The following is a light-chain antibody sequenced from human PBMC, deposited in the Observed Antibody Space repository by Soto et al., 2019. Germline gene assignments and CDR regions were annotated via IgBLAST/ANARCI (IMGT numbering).Light chain of an antibody. CDR3: SSYTSSSTLLYV. J-gene: IGLJ1*01. CDR1: SSDVGGYNY. Sequence: QSVLTQPASVSGSPGQSNTLSCTGTSSDVGGYNYVSWYQQHPGKAPKLMIYDVSNRPSGVSNRFSGSKSGNTASLTISGLQAEDEADYYCSSYTSSSTLLYVFGTGTKVTVL. V-gene: IGLV2-14*01. CDR2: DVS.